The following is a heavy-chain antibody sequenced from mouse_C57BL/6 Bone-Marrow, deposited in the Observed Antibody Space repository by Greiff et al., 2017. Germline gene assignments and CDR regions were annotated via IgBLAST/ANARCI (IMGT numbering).Heavy chain of an antibody. V-gene: IGHV1-81*01. Sequence: QVQLKQSGAELARPGASVKLSCKASGYTFTSYGISWVKQRTGQGLEWIGEIYPGSGNTYYNEKFKGKATLTADKSSSTAYMELRSLTSEDSAVYFCARNYGSRFFAYWGQGTLVTVSA. CDR3: ARNYGSRFFAY. CDR2: IYPGSGNT. D-gene: IGHD1-1*01. CDR1: GYTFTSYG. J-gene: IGHJ3*01.